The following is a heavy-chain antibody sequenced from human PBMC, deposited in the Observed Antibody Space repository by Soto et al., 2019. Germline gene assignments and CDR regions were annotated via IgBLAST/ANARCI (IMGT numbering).Heavy chain of an antibody. CDR2: FDPEDGET. V-gene: IGHV1-24*01. CDR3: ETEIDGYNLLFDY. Sequence: GASVKVSCKVSGYTLTELSMHWVRQAPGKGLEWMGGFDPEDGETIYAQKFQGRVTMTEDTSTDTAYMELSSLRSEDTAVFYCETEIDGYNLLFDYWGQGTLVTVSS. J-gene: IGHJ4*02. CDR1: GYTLTELS. D-gene: IGHD5-12*01.